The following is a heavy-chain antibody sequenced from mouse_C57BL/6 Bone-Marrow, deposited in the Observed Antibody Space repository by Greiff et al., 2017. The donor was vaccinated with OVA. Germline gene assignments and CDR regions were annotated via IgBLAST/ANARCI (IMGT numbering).Heavy chain of an antibody. CDR2: IDPSDSYT. Sequence: QVQLQQPGAELVMPGASVKLSCKASGYTFTSYWMHWVKQRPGQGLEWIGEIDPSDSYTNYNQKFKGKSTLTVDKSSSTAYMQLSILTSEDSAVYYCARGDYDCDGFAYWGQGTLVTVSA. CDR3: ARGDYDCDGFAY. V-gene: IGHV1-69*01. J-gene: IGHJ3*01. D-gene: IGHD2-4*01. CDR1: GYTFTSYW.